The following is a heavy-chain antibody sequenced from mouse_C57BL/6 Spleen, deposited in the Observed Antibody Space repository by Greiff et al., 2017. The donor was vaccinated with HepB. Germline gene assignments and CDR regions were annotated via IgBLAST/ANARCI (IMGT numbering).Heavy chain of an antibody. V-gene: IGHV1-76*01. CDR2: IYPGSGNT. J-gene: IGHJ2*01. Sequence: QVQLQQSGAELVRPGASVKLSCKASGYTFTDYYINWVKQRPGQGLEWIARIYPGSGNTYYNEKFKGKATLTAEKSSSTAYMQLSSLTSEDSAVYFCAREGGGYYPLLPFDYWGQGTTLTVSS. CDR1: GYTFTDYY. CDR3: AREGGGYYPLLPFDY. D-gene: IGHD2-3*01.